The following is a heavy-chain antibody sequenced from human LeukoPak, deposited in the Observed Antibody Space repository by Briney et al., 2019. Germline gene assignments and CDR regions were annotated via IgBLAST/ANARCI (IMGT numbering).Heavy chain of an antibody. CDR1: GYTFTSYG. Sequence: GASVKVSCKASGYTFTSYGISWVRQAPGQGLDWMGWISAYNGNTNYAQKLQGRVTMTTDTSTSTAYMELRSLRSDDTAVYYCARGPSITMVRGGQWYYYMDVWGKGTTVTISS. CDR2: ISAYNGNT. CDR3: ARGPSITMVRGGQWYYYMDV. J-gene: IGHJ6*03. V-gene: IGHV1-18*01. D-gene: IGHD3-10*01.